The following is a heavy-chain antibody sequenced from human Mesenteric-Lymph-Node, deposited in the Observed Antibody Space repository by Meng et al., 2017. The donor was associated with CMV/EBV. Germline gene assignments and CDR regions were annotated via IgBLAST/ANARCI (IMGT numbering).Heavy chain of an antibody. J-gene: IGHJ4*02. Sequence: SGYTLTELSMHWVRQAPGKGLEWMGGFDPEDGEAIYAQKFQGRVTMTEDTSTDTAYMELSSLRSEDTAVYYCATAGSGWLTVRFDYWGQGTLVTVSS. CDR2: FDPEDGEA. CDR1: GYTLTELS. V-gene: IGHV1-24*01. CDR3: ATAGSGWLTVRFDY. D-gene: IGHD6-19*01.